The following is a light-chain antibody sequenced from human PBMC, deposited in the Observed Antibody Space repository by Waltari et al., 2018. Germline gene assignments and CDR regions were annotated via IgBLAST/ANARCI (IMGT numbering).Light chain of an antibody. V-gene: IGLV2-14*01. CDR1: SRDIGGYKY. CDR3: SSYATGNILL. Sequence: SALTQPASASGSPGQSITISCTGPSRDIGGYKYAPWYQQRPGEAPRLVIYEVSNRASWVSNRFSGSKSGNTAALTISGLQPEDEDDYYCSSYATGNILLFGGGTRLTVL. J-gene: IGLJ3*02. CDR2: EVS.